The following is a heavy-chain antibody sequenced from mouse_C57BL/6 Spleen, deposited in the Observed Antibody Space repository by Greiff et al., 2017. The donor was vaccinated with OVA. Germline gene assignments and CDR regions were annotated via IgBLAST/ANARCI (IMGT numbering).Heavy chain of an antibody. V-gene: IGHV1-82*01. J-gene: IGHJ2*01. CDR3: AREGADFDY. CDR1: GYAFSSSW. CDR2: IYPGDGDT. Sequence: KQSGPELVKPGASVKISCKASGYAFSSSWMNWVKQRPGKGLEWIGRIYPGDGDTNYNGKFKGKATLTADKSSSTAYMQLSSLTSEDSAVYFCAREGADFDYWGQGTTLTVSS.